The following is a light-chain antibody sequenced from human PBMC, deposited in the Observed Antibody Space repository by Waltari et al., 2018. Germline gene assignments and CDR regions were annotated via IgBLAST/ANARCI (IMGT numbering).Light chain of an antibody. CDR1: QGVSSS. Sequence: EIVLTQSPGTLSLSLGERATLPCRASQGVSSSLTWYQQKPGQAPRLLIYGASSRATGVPDRFSGSGSGTDFSLTISRLEPEDFAVYYCQHYVRLPVSFGQGTKVEIK. V-gene: IGKV3-20*01. CDR2: GAS. CDR3: QHYVRLPVS. J-gene: IGKJ1*01.